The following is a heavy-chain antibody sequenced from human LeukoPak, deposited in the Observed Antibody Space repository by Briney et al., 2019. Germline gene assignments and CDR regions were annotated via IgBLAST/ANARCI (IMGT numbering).Heavy chain of an antibody. CDR3: APDRGYSGYDLGY. D-gene: IGHD5-12*01. V-gene: IGHV3-7*01. CDR1: GSTFSSYW. J-gene: IGHJ4*02. CDR2: IKQDGSEK. Sequence: GGSLRLSCAASGSTFSSYWMSWVRQAPGKWLEWVANIKQDGSEKYVDSVKGRFTISRDNAKNSLYLQMNSLRAEDTAVYYCAPDRGYSGYDLGYWGQGTLVTVSS.